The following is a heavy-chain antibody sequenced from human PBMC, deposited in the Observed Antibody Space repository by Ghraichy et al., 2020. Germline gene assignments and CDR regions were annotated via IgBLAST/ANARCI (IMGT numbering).Heavy chain of an antibody. D-gene: IGHD3-10*01. V-gene: IGHV4-39*01. CDR2: IYYNDNT. CDR1: GGSISSSIYF. CDR3: ATISSGWLVP. Sequence: SETLSLTCTVSGGSISSSIYFWAWIRQSPGKGLEWIGSIYYNDNTFNNPSLKSRVTLSVDTSKNQFSLKLSSVTAADAASYYCATISSGWLVPWGQGTLVSVSS. J-gene: IGHJ5*02.